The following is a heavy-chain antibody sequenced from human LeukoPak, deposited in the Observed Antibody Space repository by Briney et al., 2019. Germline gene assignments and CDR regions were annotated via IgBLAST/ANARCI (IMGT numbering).Heavy chain of an antibody. CDR1: GFTVSSNY. CDR3: ARDKDGYNLGFDY. Sequence: GGSLRLSCAASGFTVSSNYMSWVRQAPGKGLEWVSVIYSGGSTYYVDSVKGRFTISRDNSKNTLYLQMNSLRAEDTAVYYCARDKDGYNLGFDYWGQGTLVTVSS. V-gene: IGHV3-53*01. D-gene: IGHD5-24*01. J-gene: IGHJ4*02. CDR2: IYSGGST.